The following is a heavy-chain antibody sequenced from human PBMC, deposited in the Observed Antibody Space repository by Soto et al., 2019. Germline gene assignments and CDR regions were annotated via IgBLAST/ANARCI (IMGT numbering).Heavy chain of an antibody. V-gene: IGHV1-69*06. Sequence: ASVKVSCKASGGTFSSYAISWVRQAPGQGLEWMGGIIPIFGTANYAQKFQGRVTITADKSTSTAYMELSSLRSEDTAVYYCARDKLVVVTAPYYYYYGMDVWGQGTTVTVSS. CDR2: IIPIFGTA. J-gene: IGHJ6*02. CDR1: GGTFSSYA. CDR3: ARDKLVVVTAPYYYYYGMDV. D-gene: IGHD2-21*02.